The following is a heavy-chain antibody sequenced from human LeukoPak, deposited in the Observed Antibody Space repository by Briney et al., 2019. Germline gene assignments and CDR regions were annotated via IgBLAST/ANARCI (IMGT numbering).Heavy chain of an antibody. V-gene: IGHV4-31*03. J-gene: IGHJ4*02. Sequence: SETLSLTCTVSGGSISSGGYYWSWIRQHPGKGLEWIGYIYYSGSTYYNPSLKSRVTISVDTSKNQFSLKLSSVTAADTAVYYCARALLIRGPADYWGQGTLVTVSS. CDR1: GGSISSGGYY. D-gene: IGHD3-16*01. CDR3: ARALLIRGPADY. CDR2: IYYSGST.